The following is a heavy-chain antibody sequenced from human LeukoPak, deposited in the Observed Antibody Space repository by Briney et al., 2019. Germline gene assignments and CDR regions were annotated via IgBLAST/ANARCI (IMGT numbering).Heavy chain of an antibody. D-gene: IGHD6-6*01. CDR2: VYYTGST. Sequence: SETLSLTCAVSGGSISNYYWSWIRQPPGKGLEWIGYVYYTGSTSYNPSLKSRVTISGDTSKNQFSLKLSSVTAADTAVYYCTRRGGSSSSDWFDPWGQGTLVIVSS. CDR3: TRRGGSSSSDWFDP. CDR1: GGSISNYY. J-gene: IGHJ5*02. V-gene: IGHV4-59*08.